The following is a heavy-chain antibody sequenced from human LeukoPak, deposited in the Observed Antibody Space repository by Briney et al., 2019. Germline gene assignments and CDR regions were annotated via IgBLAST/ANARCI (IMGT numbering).Heavy chain of an antibody. V-gene: IGHV3-23*01. CDR2: IVGSVGST. D-gene: IGHD6-25*01. Sequence: GGSLRLSCAASGFIFSNYAMSWVRQAPGKGLEWVSGIVGSVGSTYYADSVKGRFTISRDDSKNTLFLQMNSLRAEDTGVYYCVKESAAAALNWLDPWGQGTLVTVSS. J-gene: IGHJ5*02. CDR1: GFIFSNYA. CDR3: VKESAAAALNWLDP.